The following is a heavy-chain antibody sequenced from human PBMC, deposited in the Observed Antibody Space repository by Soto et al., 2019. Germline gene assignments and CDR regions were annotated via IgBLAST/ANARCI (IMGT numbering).Heavy chain of an antibody. CDR1: GGSVSSGSYY. V-gene: IGHV4-61*01. CDR3: ARAIVVVPAAVHFDY. Sequence: QVQLQESGPGLVKPSETLSLTCTVSGGSVSSGSYYWSWIRQPPGKGLEWIGYIYYSGSTNYNPSLKSRVTRSVDTSKNQFSLKLSSVTAADTAVYYCARAIVVVPAAVHFDYWGQGTLVTVSS. CDR2: IYYSGST. D-gene: IGHD2-2*01. J-gene: IGHJ4*02.